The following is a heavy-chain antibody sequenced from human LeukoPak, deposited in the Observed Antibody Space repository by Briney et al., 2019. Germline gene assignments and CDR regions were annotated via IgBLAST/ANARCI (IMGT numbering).Heavy chain of an antibody. D-gene: IGHD5-24*01. CDR3: ASHGDRSRYYFDY. CDR1: GGSFSGYY. V-gene: IGHV4-34*01. J-gene: IGHJ4*02. CDR2: INHSGST. Sequence: SETLSLTCAVYGGSFSGYYWSWIRQPPGKGLEWIGEINHSGSTNYNPSLKSRVTISADTSKNQFSLKLSSVTAADTAVYYCASHGDRSRYYFDYWGQETLVTLSS.